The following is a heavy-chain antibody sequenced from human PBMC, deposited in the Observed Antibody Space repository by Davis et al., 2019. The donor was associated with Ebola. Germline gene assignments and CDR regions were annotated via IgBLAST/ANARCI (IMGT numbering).Heavy chain of an antibody. D-gene: IGHD2/OR15-2a*01. CDR1: GFTLSNYW. V-gene: IGHV3-74*01. CDR2: INSDGSST. J-gene: IGHJ4*02. Sequence: GESLKISCAASGFTLSNYWIHWVRQVPGRGMVWVSRINSDGSSTTYADSVKSRFTISRDNAKNTLYLQLNSLRAEDTAVYYCARDREADSTGYYFDYWGQGTLVTVSS. CDR3: ARDREADSTGYYFDY.